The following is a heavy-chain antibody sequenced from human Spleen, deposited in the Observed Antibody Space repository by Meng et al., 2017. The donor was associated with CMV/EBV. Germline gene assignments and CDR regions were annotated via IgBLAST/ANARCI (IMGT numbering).Heavy chain of an antibody. V-gene: IGHV5-51*01. J-gene: IGHJ5*02. CDR1: GYSFISYW. CDR3: ARLGINWYNWFDP. CDR2: IYPGDSDT. D-gene: IGHD1-1*01. Sequence: KASGYSFISYWIGWVRQMPGKGLEWMGIIYPGDSDTEYSPSFQGQVTISADKSITTAYLQWSSLKASDTAMYYCARLGINWYNWFDPWGQGTLVTVSS.